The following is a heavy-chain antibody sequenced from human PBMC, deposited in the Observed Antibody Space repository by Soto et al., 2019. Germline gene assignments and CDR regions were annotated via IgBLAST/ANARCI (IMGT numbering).Heavy chain of an antibody. J-gene: IGHJ4*02. CDR1: GCTFSSYA. Sequence: ASVKVSCKASGCTFSSYAISWVRQAPGQGLEWMGGIIPIFGTANYAQKFQGRVTITAGESTSTAYMELSSLRSEDTAVYYCARDLGRSRSYYGYFEYLGQGTLVIVS. CDR2: IIPIFGTA. CDR3: ARDLGRSRSYYGYFEY. D-gene: IGHD1-26*01. V-gene: IGHV1-69*13.